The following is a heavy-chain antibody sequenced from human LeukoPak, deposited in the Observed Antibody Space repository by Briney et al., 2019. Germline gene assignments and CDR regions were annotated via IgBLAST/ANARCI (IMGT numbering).Heavy chain of an antibody. CDR2: VYDGGKT. CDR3: ARGGPRTDDYNFDY. D-gene: IGHD5-24*01. V-gene: IGHV4-59*01. CDR1: GASIGIFY. Sequence: SETLSLTCSVSGASIGIFYWSWIRQTPGKGLEWIGYVYDGGKTYYNPSLKGRVTISVDTSNNQFSLKRRSVTAADTAVYYCARGGPRTDDYNFDYWGQGTLVSVSS. J-gene: IGHJ4*02.